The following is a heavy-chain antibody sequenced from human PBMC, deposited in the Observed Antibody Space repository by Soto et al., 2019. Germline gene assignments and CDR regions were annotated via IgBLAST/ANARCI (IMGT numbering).Heavy chain of an antibody. CDR3: ATVSEYGSGSRRFDF. CDR1: GYPLPTYG. J-gene: IGHJ4*02. Sequence: QVQVMQSGAQLTQPGASVKVSCETSGYPLPTYGLSWVRQAPGQGLEWMGWIVGDSGNTVYAQKFQGRVTMYRDTSTSTGYMELRRLTSDDSAVYYCATVSEYGSGSRRFDFWGQGTLVSVSS. CDR2: IVGDSGNT. D-gene: IGHD3-10*01. V-gene: IGHV1-18*01.